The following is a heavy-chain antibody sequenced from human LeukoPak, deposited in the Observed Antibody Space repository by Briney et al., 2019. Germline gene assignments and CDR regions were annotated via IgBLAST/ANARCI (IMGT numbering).Heavy chain of an antibody. CDR2: IYYSGST. J-gene: IGHJ4*02. CDR3: ARRYSSGWYEDY. Sequence: PGGTLRLSCAASGFTFSGYGMSWVRQPPGKGLEWIGYIYYSGSTNYNPSLKSRVTISVDTSKNQFSLKLSSVTAADTAVYYCARRYSSGWYEDYWGQGTLVTVSS. V-gene: IGHV4-59*01. CDR1: GFTFSGYG. D-gene: IGHD6-19*01.